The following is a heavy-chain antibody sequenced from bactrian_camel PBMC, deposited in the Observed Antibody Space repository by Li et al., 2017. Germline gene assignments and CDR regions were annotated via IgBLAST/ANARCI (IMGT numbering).Heavy chain of an antibody. Sequence: QVQLVESGGGSVQAGGSLRLSCAASVLTESMNCMGWYRQAPGKEREGVARIATGSGNTYYADSVKGRFTISRDNAKDTLYLQMNSLKIEDTAVYYCALGSSRQATMTARGKGTQVTVS. J-gene: IGHJ4*01. D-gene: IGHD3*01. CDR2: IATGSGNT. CDR1: VLTESMNC. V-gene: IGHV3S54*01.